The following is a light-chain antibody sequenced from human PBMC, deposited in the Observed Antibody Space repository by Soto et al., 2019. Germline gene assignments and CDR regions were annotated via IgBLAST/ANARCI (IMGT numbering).Light chain of an antibody. CDR2: GTS. Sequence: DIQMTQSPSSLSASIGDRVTITCRASQGISNWLAWYQQKPGKAPNLLIYGTSRLQSGVPSRFSGSGSGTDFTLTITSLQPEDVATYYCQQTNAFPRAFGQGTRLEI. V-gene: IGKV1-12*01. CDR3: QQTNAFPRA. J-gene: IGKJ2*01. CDR1: QGISNW.